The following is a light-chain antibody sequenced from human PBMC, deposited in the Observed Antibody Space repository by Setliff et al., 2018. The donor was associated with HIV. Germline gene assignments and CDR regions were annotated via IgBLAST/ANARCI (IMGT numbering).Light chain of an antibody. J-gene: IGLJ1*01. CDR2: RNN. V-gene: IGLV1-44*01. CDR3: ATWDESLNGNV. Sequence: QSVLTQPPSASAPPGQRVTISSSGNSSNVGSNIGNWYQHLPGTAPKLLIYRNNQRPSGVPHRFSGSKSGTSASLAISVLQSEDEADYYCATWDESLNGNVCGSGTKVTV. CDR1: SSNVGSNI.